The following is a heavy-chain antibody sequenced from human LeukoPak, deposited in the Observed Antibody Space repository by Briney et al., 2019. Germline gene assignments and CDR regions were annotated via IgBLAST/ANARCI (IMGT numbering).Heavy chain of an antibody. D-gene: IGHD3-22*01. V-gene: IGHV3-30*18. CDR1: GFSFSSDG. CDR3: AKDTYYYDSSGLFDY. Sequence: PGGSLRLSSAASGFSFSSDGMHWVRQAPGKGLEWVAVISYDGSNKYYADSVKGRFTTSRDNSKNTLYLQMNSLRAEDTAVYYCAKDTYYYDSSGLFDYWGQGTLVTVSS. CDR2: ISYDGSNK. J-gene: IGHJ4*02.